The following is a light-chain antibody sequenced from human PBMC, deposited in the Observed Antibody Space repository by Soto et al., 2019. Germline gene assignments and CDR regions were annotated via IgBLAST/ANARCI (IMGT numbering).Light chain of an antibody. CDR2: GNN. CDR3: QSYDSSLSGYV. Sequence: QSVLTQPPSVSGAPGQRVTIFCTGGSSNIGAGYDVHWYQQLPGTAPTLLISGNNNRPSGVPDRLSGSKSGTSASLAITGLRAEDEADYFCQSYDSSLSGYVFGTGTKVTVL. J-gene: IGLJ1*01. V-gene: IGLV1-40*01. CDR1: SSNIGAGYD.